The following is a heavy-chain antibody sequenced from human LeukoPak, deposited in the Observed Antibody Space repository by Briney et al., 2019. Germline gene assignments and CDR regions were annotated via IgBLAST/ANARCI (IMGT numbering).Heavy chain of an antibody. CDR2: IYSGGST. D-gene: IGHD3-22*01. J-gene: IGHJ6*03. Sequence: GGSLRLSCAASGFTVSINYMSWVRQAPGKGLEWVSVIYSGGSTYYADSVKGRFTISRDNAKNSLYLQMNSLRAEDTAVYYCARDRMIDYMDVWGKGTTVTVSS. CDR1: GFTVSINY. V-gene: IGHV3-66*01. CDR3: ARDRMIDYMDV.